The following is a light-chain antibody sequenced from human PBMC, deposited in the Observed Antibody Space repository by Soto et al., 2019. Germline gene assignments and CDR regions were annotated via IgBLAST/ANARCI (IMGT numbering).Light chain of an antibody. V-gene: IGKV4-1*01. Sequence: DIVMTQSPDSLGVSLGERATINCKSSRSVLYYANSKNYLAWYQKTPGQPPKLLVYWASTRESGVPDRFSGSGSGTDFTLTISSLQAEDVAVYYCQQYYTSPQTFGQGTKVEIK. CDR3: QQYYTSPQT. CDR1: RSVLYYANSKNY. J-gene: IGKJ1*01. CDR2: WAS.